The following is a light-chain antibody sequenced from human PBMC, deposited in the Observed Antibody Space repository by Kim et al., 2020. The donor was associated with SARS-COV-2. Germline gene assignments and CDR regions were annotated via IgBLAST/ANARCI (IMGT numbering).Light chain of an antibody. V-gene: IGLV2-14*04. CDR2: DVS. CDR1: SSDVGGYNY. Sequence: QSITISCTGTSSDVGGYNYVSWYQQHPGKAPKLMIYDVSKRPSGVSNRFSGSKSGNTASLTISGLQAEDEADYYCSSYTSSSTPYAFGGGTQLTVL. CDR3: SSYTSSSTPYA. J-gene: IGLJ2*01.